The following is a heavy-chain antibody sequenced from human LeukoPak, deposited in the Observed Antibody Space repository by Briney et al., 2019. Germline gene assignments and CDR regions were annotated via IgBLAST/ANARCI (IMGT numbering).Heavy chain of an antibody. D-gene: IGHD6-6*01. CDR2: INSDGSST. J-gene: IGHJ4*02. Sequence: QPGGSLRLSCAASGFTFSSYWMDWVHQAPGKGLVWVSRINSDGSSTSYADSVKGRFTISRDNAKNTLYLRMNSLRAEDTAVYYCARDSSSREYYFDYWGQGTLVTVSS. CDR3: ARDSSSREYYFDY. V-gene: IGHV3-74*01. CDR1: GFTFSSYW.